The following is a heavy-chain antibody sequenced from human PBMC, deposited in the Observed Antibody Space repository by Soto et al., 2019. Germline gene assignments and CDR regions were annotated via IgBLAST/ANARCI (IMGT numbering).Heavy chain of an antibody. D-gene: IGHD3-22*01. CDR3: TTDGYYYDSSGYFGIGY. J-gene: IGHJ4*02. CDR1: GFTFSNAW. CDR2: IKSKTDGGIT. Sequence: EVQLVESGGGLVKPGGSLRLSCAASGFTFSNAWMSWVRQAPGKGLEWVGRIKSKTDGGITDYAAPVKGRFTISRDDSKNTLYLQMNSLKTEDTAVYYCTTDGYYYDSSGYFGIGYWGQGTLVTVSS. V-gene: IGHV3-15*01.